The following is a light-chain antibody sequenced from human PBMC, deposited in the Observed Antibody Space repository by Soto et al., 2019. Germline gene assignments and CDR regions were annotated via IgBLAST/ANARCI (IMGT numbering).Light chain of an antibody. CDR3: SSYTSSSSLLYV. V-gene: IGLV2-14*01. J-gene: IGLJ1*01. Sequence: QSVLTQPAYVSGSPGQSITISCTGTSSDVGGYNYVSWYQQHPGKAPKLMIYDVSNRPSGVSNHFSSSKSGNTASLTISGLQAEDEADYYCSSYTSSSSLLYVFGSGTKLNVL. CDR1: SSDVGGYNY. CDR2: DVS.